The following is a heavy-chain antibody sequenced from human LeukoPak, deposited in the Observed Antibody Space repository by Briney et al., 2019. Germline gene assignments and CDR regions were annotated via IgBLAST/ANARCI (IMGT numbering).Heavy chain of an antibody. J-gene: IGHJ5*02. D-gene: IGHD3-10*01. CDR3: ATDPPKYGSGSYYSRNWFDP. CDR1: GYTLTELS. Sequence: ASVKVSCKVPGYTLTELSMHWARQAPGKGLEWMGGFDPEDGETIYAQKFQGRVTMTEDTSTDTAYMELSSLRSEDTAVYYCATDPPKYGSGSYYSRNWFDPWGQGTLVTVSS. CDR2: FDPEDGET. V-gene: IGHV1-24*01.